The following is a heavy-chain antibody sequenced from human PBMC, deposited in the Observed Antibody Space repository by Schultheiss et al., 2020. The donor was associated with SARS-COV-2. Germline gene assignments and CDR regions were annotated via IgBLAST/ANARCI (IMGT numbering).Heavy chain of an antibody. CDR1: GGSISSYY. CDR3: ATSSSWETGTFDY. D-gene: IGHD6-13*01. V-gene: IGHV4-39*01. Sequence: SETLSLTCTVSGGSISSYYWGWIRQPPGKGLEWIGSIYYSGSTYYNPSLKSRVTISVDTSKDQFSLKLSSVTAADTAVYYCATSSSWETGTFDYWGQGTLVTVSS. CDR2: IYYSGST. J-gene: IGHJ4*02.